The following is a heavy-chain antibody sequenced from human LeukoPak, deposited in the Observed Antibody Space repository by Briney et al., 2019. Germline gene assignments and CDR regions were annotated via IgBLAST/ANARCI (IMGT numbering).Heavy chain of an antibody. CDR1: GFTFSSYS. D-gene: IGHD5-12*01. CDR3: ARDGTGKYSGYDF. V-gene: IGHV3-21*01. Sequence: GGSLRLSCAASGFTFSSYSMNWVRQAPGKGLEWVSSISSSSSYIYYADSVKGRFTISRGNSKNTLYLQMNSLRAEDTAVYYCARDGTGKYSGYDFWGQGTLVTVSS. J-gene: IGHJ4*02. CDR2: ISSSSSYI.